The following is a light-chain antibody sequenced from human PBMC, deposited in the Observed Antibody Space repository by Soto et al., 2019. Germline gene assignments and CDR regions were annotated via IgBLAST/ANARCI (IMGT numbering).Light chain of an antibody. CDR1: SSDVGGYNY. J-gene: IGLJ1*01. CDR3: SSYAGSYTFV. Sequence: QSALTQPRSVSGSPGQSVTISCTGSSSDVGGYNYVSWYQQHPGRAPKVIIYNVSTRPSGVPDRFSGSKSGNTASLTISELQAEDEGDYYCSSYAGSYTFVFGSGTKLTVL. V-gene: IGLV2-11*01. CDR2: NVS.